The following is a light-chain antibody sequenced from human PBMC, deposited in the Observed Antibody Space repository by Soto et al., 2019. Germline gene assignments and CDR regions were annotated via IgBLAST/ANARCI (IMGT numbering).Light chain of an antibody. CDR2: GAS. J-gene: IGKJ5*01. CDR3: QQYESLPLT. V-gene: IGKV3-20*01. Sequence: GERATLSFMASQSVSSSYLAWYQQKPGQAPRLLIHGASSRATGIPDRISGSGSGTDFTLTISRLEPEDFEVYYCQQYESLPLTFGQGTRLEIK. CDR1: QSVSSSY.